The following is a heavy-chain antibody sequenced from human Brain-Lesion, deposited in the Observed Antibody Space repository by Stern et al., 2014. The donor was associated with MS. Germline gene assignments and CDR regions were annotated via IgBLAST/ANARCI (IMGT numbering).Heavy chain of an antibody. Sequence: EDQLVESGGGLVQPGGSLRLACAASGFNFSRYWMHWVRQFPEKGLFWVSQINRDGSDTSYADSVKGRFSISRDNIRNMLYLRMTSLRAEDTAVYYCARGVGDYWGQGARVTVSS. CDR2: INRDGSDT. V-gene: IGHV3-74*02. J-gene: IGHJ4*02. CDR3: ARGVGDY. D-gene: IGHD3-16*01. CDR1: GFNFSRYW.